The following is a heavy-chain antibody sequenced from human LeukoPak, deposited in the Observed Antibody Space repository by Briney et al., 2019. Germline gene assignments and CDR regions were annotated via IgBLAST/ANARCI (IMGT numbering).Heavy chain of an antibody. V-gene: IGHV1-8*01. CDR3: ASGRRRDGYNYRLDY. J-gene: IGHJ4*02. Sequence: ASVKVSCKASRYTFTNYDINWVRQATGQGLEWMGWMNPNSGNAGYAQKFQGRVTMTRNTSISTAYMELSSLTSEDTAVYYCASGRRRDGYNYRLDYWGQGTLVTVSS. CDR1: RYTFTNYD. CDR2: MNPNSGNA. D-gene: IGHD5-24*01.